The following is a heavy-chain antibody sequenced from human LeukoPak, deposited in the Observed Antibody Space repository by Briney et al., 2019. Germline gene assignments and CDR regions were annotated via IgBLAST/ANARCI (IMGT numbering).Heavy chain of an antibody. J-gene: IGHJ4*02. CDR3: AKAVITFGGVIQAYDY. CDR2: ISGSGGST. V-gene: IGHV3-23*01. D-gene: IGHD3-16*02. Sequence: GGSLRLSCAASGFTFSSYAMSWVRQAPGEGLEWVSAISGSGGSTYYADSVKGRFTISRDNSKNTLYLQMNSLRAEDTAVYYCAKAVITFGGVIQAYDYWGQGTLVTVSS. CDR1: GFTFSSYA.